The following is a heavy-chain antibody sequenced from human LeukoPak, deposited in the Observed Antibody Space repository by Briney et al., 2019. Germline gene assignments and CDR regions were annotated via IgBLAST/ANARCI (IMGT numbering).Heavy chain of an antibody. Sequence: GASVKVSCKASGGTFSSYAISWVRQAPGQGLEWMGGIIPIFGTANYAQKFQGRVTITADESTSTAYMELSSLRSEDTAVYYCARDKGYYSIAAVSVWFDPWGQGTLVTVSS. D-gene: IGHD6-13*01. CDR2: IIPIFGTA. J-gene: IGHJ5*02. CDR3: ARDKGYYSIAAVSVWFDP. V-gene: IGHV1-69*13. CDR1: GGTFSSYA.